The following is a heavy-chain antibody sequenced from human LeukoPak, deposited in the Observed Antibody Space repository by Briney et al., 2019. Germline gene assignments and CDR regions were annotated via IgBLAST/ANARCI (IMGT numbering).Heavy chain of an antibody. CDR1: GFTFLSYG. CDR2: IRYDGSNK. D-gene: IGHD2-8*01. Sequence: PGGSLRLSCAASGFTFLSYGMHWVRQAPGKGLEWVAFIRYDGSNKYYADSVKGRFTISRDNAKNSLYLQMNSLRAEDTAVYYCARDRTGYCTNGVCYVLWTFDYWGQGTLVTVSS. J-gene: IGHJ4*02. V-gene: IGHV3-30*02. CDR3: ARDRTGYCTNGVCYVLWTFDY.